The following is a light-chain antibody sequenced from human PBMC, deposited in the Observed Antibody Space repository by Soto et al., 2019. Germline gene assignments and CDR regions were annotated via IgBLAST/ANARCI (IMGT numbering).Light chain of an antibody. CDR2: GAS. CDR1: QSVSNN. J-gene: IGKJ1*01. Sequence: EVVMTQSPATLSVSPGGRATLSCRASQSVSNNLAWYQQKPGQAPRLLIYGASTRATGIPARFSGSGSGTQFTLTISSPESEDFVVYYCQQYNNWPSGTFGQGTKVEI. V-gene: IGKV3-15*01. CDR3: QQYNNWPSGT.